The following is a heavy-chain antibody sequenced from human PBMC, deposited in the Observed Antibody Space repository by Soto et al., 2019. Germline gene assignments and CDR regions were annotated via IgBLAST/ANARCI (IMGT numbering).Heavy chain of an antibody. V-gene: IGHV4-39*07. CDR1: GGSISSSSYY. J-gene: IGHJ4*02. CDR3: ARGRTMVRGSGPADY. Sequence: SETLSLTCTVSGGSISSSSYYWGWVRQPPGKGLEWIGSINYSGSTYYNPSLKSRVTISVDTSKNQFSLKLSSVTAADTAVYYCARGRTMVRGSGPADYWGQGTQVTVSS. D-gene: IGHD3-10*01. CDR2: INYSGST.